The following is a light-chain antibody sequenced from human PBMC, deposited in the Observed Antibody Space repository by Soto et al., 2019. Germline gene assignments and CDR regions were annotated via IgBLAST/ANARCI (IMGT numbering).Light chain of an antibody. J-gene: IGKJ1*01. CDR3: QQYGTSPWT. V-gene: IGKV3-15*01. CDR2: GAS. Sequence: EIVMTQSPATLSVSPGERATLSCRASQSIASNLAWYQQKPGQAPRLLILGASTRATGIPARFSASGSGTDFSLTISRLEPEDFAVYYCQQYGTSPWTFGQGTKVDI. CDR1: QSIASN.